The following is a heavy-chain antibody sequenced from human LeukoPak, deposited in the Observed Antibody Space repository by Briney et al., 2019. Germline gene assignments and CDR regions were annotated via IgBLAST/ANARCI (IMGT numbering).Heavy chain of an antibody. CDR3: ARGSTVTTGELDY. J-gene: IGHJ4*02. D-gene: IGHD4-17*01. CDR2: ISSSSSYI. Sequence: TGGSLRLSCAASGFTFSSYSMNWVRQAPGKGLEWVSSISSSSSYIYYADSVKGRFTISRDNAKNSLYLQMNSLRAEDTAVYYCARGSTVTTGELDYWGPGTLVTVSS. V-gene: IGHV3-21*01. CDR1: GFTFSSYS.